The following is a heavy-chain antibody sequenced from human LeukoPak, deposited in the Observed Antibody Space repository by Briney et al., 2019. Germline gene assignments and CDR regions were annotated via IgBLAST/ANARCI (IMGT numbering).Heavy chain of an antibody. CDR2: ILDSGST. D-gene: IGHD1-1*01. CDR1: GGSFSDHY. J-gene: IGHJ3*02. V-gene: IGHV4-34*12. CDR3: ARSRGTIYRADVFDI. Sequence: PSETLSLTCAVYGGSFSDHYWSWIRKPPGKGLEWIGDILDSGSTNSNPSLKSRITISVDTSKSQFSLKLSSVTAADTAVYFCARSRGTIYRADVFDIWGQGTMVTVSS.